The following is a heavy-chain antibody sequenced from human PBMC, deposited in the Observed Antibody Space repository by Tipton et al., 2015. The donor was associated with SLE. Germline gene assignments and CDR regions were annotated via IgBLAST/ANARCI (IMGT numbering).Heavy chain of an antibody. CDR3: ARHVEGGFDP. Sequence: TLSLTCTVSGDSISYNYWSWFRQPPGKGLEWLGYIYYSGTTDYNPSLMGRLTISVDTSKNQFSLRLRSVTAADTAVYYCARHVEGGFDPWGQGMLVTVSS. J-gene: IGHJ5*02. CDR2: IYYSGTT. CDR1: GDSISYNY. V-gene: IGHV4-59*08.